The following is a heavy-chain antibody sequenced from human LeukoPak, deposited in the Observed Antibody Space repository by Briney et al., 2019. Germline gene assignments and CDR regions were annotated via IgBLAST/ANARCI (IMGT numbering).Heavy chain of an antibody. J-gene: IGHJ4*02. CDR2: MNPNSGNT. CDR1: GYTFTSYD. Sequence: ASVKVSCKASGYTFTSYDINWARQATGQGLEWMGWMNPNSGNTGYAQKFQGRVTMNRNTSISTPYMELSRQRYEDTAVYYCARGPKAMWGKGYCSSTSCPKVYYFDYWGQGTLVTVSS. V-gene: IGHV1-8*01. CDR3: ARGPKAMWGKGYCSSTSCPKVYYFDY. D-gene: IGHD2-2*01.